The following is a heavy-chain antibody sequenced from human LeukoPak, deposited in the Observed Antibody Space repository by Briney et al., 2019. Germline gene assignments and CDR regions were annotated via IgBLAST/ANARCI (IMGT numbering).Heavy chain of an antibody. CDR1: GGSFSGYY. J-gene: IGHJ4*02. CDR2: INHSGST. CDR3: ARQVRSVAYCGGDCFY. Sequence: SETLSLTCAVYGGSFSGYYWSWIRQPPGKGLEWIGEINHSGSTNYNPSLKSRVTISVDTSKNQFSLKLSPVTAADTAVYYCARQVRSVAYCGGDCFYWGQGTLVTVSS. V-gene: IGHV4-34*01. D-gene: IGHD2-21*02.